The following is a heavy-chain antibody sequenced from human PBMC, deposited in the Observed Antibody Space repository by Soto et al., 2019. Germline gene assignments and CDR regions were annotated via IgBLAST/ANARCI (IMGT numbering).Heavy chain of an antibody. CDR2: IYHSGST. Sequence: PSETLSLTCTVSGGSISSSNWWSWVRQPPGKGLEWIGEIYHSGSTNYNPSLKSRVTISVDKSKNQFSLKLSSVTAADTAVYYCARVRYYYYYYGMDVWGQGTTVTVSS. J-gene: IGHJ6*02. V-gene: IGHV4-4*02. D-gene: IGHD4-17*01. CDR1: GGSISSSNW. CDR3: ARVRYYYYYYGMDV.